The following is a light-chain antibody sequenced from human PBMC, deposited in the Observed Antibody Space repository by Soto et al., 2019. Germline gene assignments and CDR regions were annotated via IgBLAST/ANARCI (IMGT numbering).Light chain of an antibody. Sequence: IVLRQPPGILSLSQGLRATLSCRAIQNLYNNYLAWYQQKPGQAPRVLIYGASAVAAGIPDRFSGSGSGTDFTLSISRLEPEDLAVYYCQQYVERSPITFGQGTRLDIK. CDR1: QNLYNNY. V-gene: IGKV3-20*01. CDR3: QQYVERSPIT. J-gene: IGKJ5*01. CDR2: GAS.